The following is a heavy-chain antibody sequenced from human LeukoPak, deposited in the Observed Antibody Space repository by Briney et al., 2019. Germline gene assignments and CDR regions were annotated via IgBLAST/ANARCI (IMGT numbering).Heavy chain of an antibody. CDR2: ISYDGSNK. D-gene: IGHD3-3*01. CDR3: ARDVLYVFQRMDV. Sequence: PGRSLRLSCAASGFTFSSYGMHWVRQAPGKGLEWVAVISYDGSNKYYADSVKGRFTISRDNSKNTLYLQMNSLRAEDTAVYYCARDVLYVFQRMDVWGQGTTVTVSS. V-gene: IGHV3-30*19. CDR1: GFTFSSYG. J-gene: IGHJ6*02.